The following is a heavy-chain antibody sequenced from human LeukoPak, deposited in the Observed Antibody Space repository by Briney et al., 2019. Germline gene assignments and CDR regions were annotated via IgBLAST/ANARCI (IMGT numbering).Heavy chain of an antibody. V-gene: IGHV1-46*01. J-gene: IGHJ5*02. CDR1: GYTLTSYY. CDR3: ARDAPSRIAAGWFDP. Sequence: ASVKVSCTASGYTLTSYYMHWVRQAPGQGLEWMGIINPSGGSTSYAQKFQGRVTMTRDTSTSTVYMELSSLRSEDTAVYYCARDAPSRIAAGWFDPWGQGTLVTVSS. CDR2: INPSGGST. D-gene: IGHD6-13*01.